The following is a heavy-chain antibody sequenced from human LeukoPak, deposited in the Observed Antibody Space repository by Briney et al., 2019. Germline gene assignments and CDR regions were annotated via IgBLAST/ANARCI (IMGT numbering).Heavy chain of an antibody. V-gene: IGHV3-23*01. CDR2: ISGSGGST. J-gene: IGHJ6*02. D-gene: IGHD6-13*01. CDR1: GFTFSSYV. Sequence: GGSLRLSCAASGFTFSSYVMSWVRQAPGKGLEWVSAISGSGGSTYYADSVKGRFTISRDNSKNTLYLQMNSLRAEDTAVYYCAKDPGIAAAGTVYYYYGMDVWGQGTTVTVSS. CDR3: AKDPGIAAAGTVYYYYGMDV.